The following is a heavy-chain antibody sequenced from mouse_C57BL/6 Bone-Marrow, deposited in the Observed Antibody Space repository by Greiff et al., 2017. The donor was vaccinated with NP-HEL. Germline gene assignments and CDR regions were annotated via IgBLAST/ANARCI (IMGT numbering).Heavy chain of an antibody. J-gene: IGHJ4*01. V-gene: IGHV1-81*01. CDR3: ARWGLRRGYAMDY. D-gene: IGHD2-4*01. CDR2: IYPRSGNT. Sequence: LVESGAELARPGASVKLSCKASGYTFTSYGISWVKQRTGQGLEWIGEIYPRSGNTYYNEKFKGKATLTADKSSSTAYMELRSLTSEDSAVYCGARWGLRRGYAMDYWGQGTSVTVSS. CDR1: GYTFTSYG.